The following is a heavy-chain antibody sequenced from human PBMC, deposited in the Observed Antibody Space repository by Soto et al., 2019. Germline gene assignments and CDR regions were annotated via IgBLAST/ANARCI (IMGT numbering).Heavy chain of an antibody. CDR2: INPNSGGT. CDR3: ARPSDFTPYNWFDP. J-gene: IGHJ5*02. Sequence: QVQLVQSGAEVKKPGASVKVSCKASGYTFTGYYMHWVRQAPGQGLEWMGWINPNSGGTNYAQKFQGIVTMTRDTSTSSGYMELSRLRSDYTAVYYCARPSDFTPYNWFDPWGQGTLVTGS. CDR1: GYTFTGYY. D-gene: IGHD2-21*02. V-gene: IGHV1-2*02.